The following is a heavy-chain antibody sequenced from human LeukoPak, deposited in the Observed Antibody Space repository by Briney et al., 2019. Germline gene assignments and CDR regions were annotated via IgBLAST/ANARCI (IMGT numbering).Heavy chain of an antibody. Sequence: ASVRVSCKASGGTFSSYAISWVRQAPGQGLEWMGRIIPIFGIANYAQKFQGRVTITADKSTSTAYMELSSLRSEDTAVYYCARPQPYSSGNNWFDPWGQGTLVTVSS. J-gene: IGHJ5*02. CDR3: ARPQPYSSGNNWFDP. V-gene: IGHV1-69*04. D-gene: IGHD6-25*01. CDR2: IIPIFGIA. CDR1: GGTFSSYA.